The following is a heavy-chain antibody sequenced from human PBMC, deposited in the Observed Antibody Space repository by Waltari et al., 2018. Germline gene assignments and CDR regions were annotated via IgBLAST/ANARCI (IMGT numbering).Heavy chain of an antibody. Sequence: QVHLQESGPGLVKPSETLSLSCTVSGGSIGSFYWSWIRQPSGKGLEWIGDIYYSGSSTYIPSLQSLVTMSVDTSKNHLSLKLSSVTAADTAVYYCARASYYGDVDYWGQGILVTVSS. D-gene: IGHD3-10*01. CDR2: IYYSGSS. CDR1: GGSIGSFY. J-gene: IGHJ4*02. CDR3: ARASYYGDVDY. V-gene: IGHV4-59*12.